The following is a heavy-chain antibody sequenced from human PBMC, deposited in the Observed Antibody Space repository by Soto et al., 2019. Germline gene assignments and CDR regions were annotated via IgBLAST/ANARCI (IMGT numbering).Heavy chain of an antibody. CDR3: ARVVEMATESQDY. Sequence: QVQLVQSGAEVKKPGSSVKVSCKASGGTFSSYTISWVRQAPGQGLEWMGRIIPILGIANYAQKFQGRVTITADKSTSTAYMELSSLRSEDTAVYYCARVVEMATESQDYWGQGTLVTVSS. D-gene: IGHD5-12*01. V-gene: IGHV1-69*02. CDR2: IIPILGIA. J-gene: IGHJ4*02. CDR1: GGTFSSYT.